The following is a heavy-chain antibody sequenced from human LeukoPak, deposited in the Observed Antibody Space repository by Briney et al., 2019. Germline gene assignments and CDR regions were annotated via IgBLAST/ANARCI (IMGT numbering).Heavy chain of an antibody. CDR1: GFTFSSYD. D-gene: IGHD1-14*01. J-gene: IGHJ6*02. CDR2: IGTAGDT. V-gene: IGHV3-13*01. CDR3: ARSPLTEGMDV. Sequence: GGSLRLSCAASGFTFSSYDMHWVRQATGKGLEWVSAIGTAGDTYYPGSVKGRFTISRENAKSSLYLQMNSLRAGDTAVYYCARSPLTEGMDVWGQGTTVTVSS.